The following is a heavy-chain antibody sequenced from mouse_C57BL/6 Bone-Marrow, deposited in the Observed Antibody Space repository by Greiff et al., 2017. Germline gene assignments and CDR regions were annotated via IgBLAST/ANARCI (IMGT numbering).Heavy chain of an antibody. J-gene: IGHJ4*01. V-gene: IGHV5-6*02. D-gene: IGHD4-1*01. CDR3: ARHDWDAMDY. CDR2: ISSGGSYT. Sequence: DVMLVESGGDLVKPGGSLKLSCAASGFTFSSYGMSWVRQTPDKRLEWVATISSGGSYTYYPDSVKGRFTISRDNAKNTLYLQMSSLKSEDTAMYYCARHDWDAMDYWGQGTSVTVSS. CDR1: GFTFSSYG.